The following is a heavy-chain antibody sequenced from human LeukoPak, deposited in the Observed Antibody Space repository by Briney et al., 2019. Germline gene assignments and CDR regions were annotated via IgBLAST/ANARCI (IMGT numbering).Heavy chain of an antibody. CDR1: GFTFRNYV. J-gene: IGHJ4*02. Sequence: GGSLGLSCAASGFTFRNYVIHWVRQAPGKGLEWVAVTSSDLNVKLCADSVKGRFTISRDNSRSTLYLQMNSLRPEDTAIYYCAREGYYGSGSPPSLYFDYWGQGTLVTVSS. D-gene: IGHD3-10*01. V-gene: IGHV3-30-3*01. CDR3: AREGYYGSGSPPSLYFDY. CDR2: TSSDLNVK.